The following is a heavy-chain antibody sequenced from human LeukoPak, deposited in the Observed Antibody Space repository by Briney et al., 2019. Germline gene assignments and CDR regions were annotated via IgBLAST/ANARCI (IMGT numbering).Heavy chain of an antibody. J-gene: IGHJ6*03. Sequence: GGSLRLSCAASGFTFSTYGMHWVRQAPGKGLEWVSFIRYVGINKYYADSVKGRFTISRDNSKNTLYLQMNSLRPEDTALYYCAKAGEAYYYYMDVWGKGTTVTVSS. CDR2: IRYVGINK. CDR1: GFTFSTYG. D-gene: IGHD3-10*01. V-gene: IGHV3-30*02. CDR3: AKAGEAYYYYMDV.